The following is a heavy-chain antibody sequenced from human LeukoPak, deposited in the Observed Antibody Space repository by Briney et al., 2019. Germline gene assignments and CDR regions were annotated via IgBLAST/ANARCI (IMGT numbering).Heavy chain of an antibody. D-gene: IGHD2-21*02. CDR1: GFTFSSYS. CDR3: AREPGDNYFDY. CDR2: ISSSSYI. V-gene: IGHV3-21*01. J-gene: IGHJ4*02. Sequence: SGGSLRLPCAASGFTFSSYSMNWVRQAPGKGLEWVSSISSSSYIYYADSVKGRFTISRDNAKNSLYLQMNRLRAEDTAVYYCAREPGDNYFDYWGQGTLVTVSS.